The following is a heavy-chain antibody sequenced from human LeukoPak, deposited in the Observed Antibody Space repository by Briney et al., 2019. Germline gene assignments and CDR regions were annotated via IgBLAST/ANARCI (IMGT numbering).Heavy chain of an antibody. CDR3: ARAHSSSWYRYAFDI. CDR2: IYYSGST. V-gene: IGHV4-59*12. J-gene: IGHJ3*02. D-gene: IGHD6-13*01. CDR1: GGSISSYY. Sequence: SETLSLTCTVSGGSISSYYWSWIRQPAGKGLEWIGYIYYSGSTHYNPSLKSRVTISVDTSKNQFSLKLSSVTAADTAVYYCARAHSSSWYRYAFDIWGQGTMVTVSS.